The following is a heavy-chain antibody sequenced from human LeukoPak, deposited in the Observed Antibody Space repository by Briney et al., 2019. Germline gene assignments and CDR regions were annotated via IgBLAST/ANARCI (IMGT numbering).Heavy chain of an antibody. CDR1: GFDVSINY. CDR3: ARGFLQLTPYYFDY. D-gene: IGHD1-1*01. Sequence: GGSLRLSCAASGFDVSINYMNWIRQSPEKGLEWVSIIHNDGNTYYAHSVKGRFTVSRDNSKNTVSLQMDSLRVDDTAVYFCARGFLQLTPYYFDYWGQGTLVTVSS. J-gene: IGHJ4*02. V-gene: IGHV3-66*01. CDR2: IHNDGNT.